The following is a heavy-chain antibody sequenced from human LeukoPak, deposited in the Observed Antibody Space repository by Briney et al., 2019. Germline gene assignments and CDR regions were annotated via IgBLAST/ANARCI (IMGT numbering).Heavy chain of an antibody. CDR3: ASIDCSSTSCYTGWFDP. CDR2: INHSGST. Sequence: RPSETLSLTCAVYGGSFSGYYWSWIRQPPGKGLEWIGEINHSGSTNYNPSLKSRATISVDTSKNQFSLKVSSVTAADTAVYYCASIDCSSTSCYTGWFDPWGQGTLVTVSS. D-gene: IGHD2-2*02. J-gene: IGHJ5*02. V-gene: IGHV4-34*01. CDR1: GGSFSGYY.